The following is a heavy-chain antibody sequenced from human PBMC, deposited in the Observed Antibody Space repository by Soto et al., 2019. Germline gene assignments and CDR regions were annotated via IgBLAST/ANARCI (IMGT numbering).Heavy chain of an antibody. Sequence: EVQLLESGGDLVQPGGSLRLVCAASGFTFSNSGMRWVRQAPGQGLEWVSSIGPSGNTYYFDAVKGRFTISRDISKNTLFLQMDSPRAEDTATYYCAKLLHNSYCNVMDVWGQGTTVTVSS. D-gene: IGHD4-4*01. CDR2: IGPSGNT. CDR1: GFTFSNSG. CDR3: AKLLHNSYCNVMDV. V-gene: IGHV3-23*01. J-gene: IGHJ6*02.